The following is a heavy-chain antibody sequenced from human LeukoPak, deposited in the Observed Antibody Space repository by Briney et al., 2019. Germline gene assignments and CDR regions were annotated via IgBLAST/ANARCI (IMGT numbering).Heavy chain of an antibody. D-gene: IGHD6-13*01. V-gene: IGHV4-31*03. J-gene: IGHJ4*02. CDR3: ARAPAFRPVAAAGTREFDY. CDR1: GGSISSGGYY. CDR2: IYYSGST. Sequence: SETLSLTCTVSGGSISSGGYYWSWIRQHPGKGLEWIGYIYYSGSTYYNPSLKSRVTISVGTSKNQFSLKLSSVTAADTAVYYCARAPAFRPVAAAGTREFDYWGQGTLVTVSS.